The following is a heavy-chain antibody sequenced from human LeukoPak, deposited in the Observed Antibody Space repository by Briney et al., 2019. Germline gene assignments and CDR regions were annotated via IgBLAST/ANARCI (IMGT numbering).Heavy chain of an antibody. CDR1: GYTFTSYA. V-gene: IGHV1-3*01. Sequence: ASVKVSCKASGYTFTSYAMHWVRQAPGQGLEWMGWINAGNGNTKYSQKFQGRVTITRDTSASTAYMELSSLRSEDTAVYYCAREPKHALPFDYWGQGTLVTVSS. CDR3: AREPKHALPFDY. D-gene: IGHD1-26*01. J-gene: IGHJ4*02. CDR2: INAGNGNT.